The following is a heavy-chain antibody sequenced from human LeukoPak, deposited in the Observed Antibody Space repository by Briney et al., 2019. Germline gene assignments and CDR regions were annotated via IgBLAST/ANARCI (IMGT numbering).Heavy chain of an antibody. CDR2: INPNSGGR. J-gene: IGHJ4*02. Sequence: ASVKVSCKASGYTFTCYYMHWVRQAPGQGLEWMGRINPNSGGRNYAQKFQGRVTMTRDTSISTAYMELSRLRSDDTAVYYCARGTYYYDSSGYFDYWGQGTLVTVSS. CDR1: GYTFTCYY. V-gene: IGHV1-2*06. CDR3: ARGTYYYDSSGYFDY. D-gene: IGHD3-22*01.